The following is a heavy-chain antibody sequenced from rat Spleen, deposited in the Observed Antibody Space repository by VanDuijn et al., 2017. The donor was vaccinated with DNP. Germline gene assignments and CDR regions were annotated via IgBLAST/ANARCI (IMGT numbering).Heavy chain of an antibody. CDR2: ITSSVGST. CDR1: GFTFSNYW. Sequence: EVQLVESGGDLVQPGRSLKLSCVASGFTFSNYWMTWIRQVPGKGLEWVASITSSVGSTYYPDSVKGRFTISRDNAKNTLYLQMNSLRSEDTATYYCARWNSGHFDYWGQGVMVPVSS. J-gene: IGHJ2*01. V-gene: IGHV5-31*01. CDR3: ARWNSGHFDY. D-gene: IGHD4-3*01.